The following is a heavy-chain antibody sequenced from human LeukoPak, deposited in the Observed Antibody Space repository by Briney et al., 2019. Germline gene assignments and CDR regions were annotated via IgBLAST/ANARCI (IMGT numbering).Heavy chain of an antibody. CDR3: ASLRGFDP. V-gene: IGHV4-34*01. CDR1: GGSFSNSY. J-gene: IGHJ5*02. CDR2: INHSGST. Sequence: SETLSLTCAVYGGSFSNSYWSWIRQPPGKGLEWIGEINHSGSTNYNPSLKSRVTISVDTSKNQFSLKLSSVTAADTAVYYCASLRGFDPWGQGTLVTVSS.